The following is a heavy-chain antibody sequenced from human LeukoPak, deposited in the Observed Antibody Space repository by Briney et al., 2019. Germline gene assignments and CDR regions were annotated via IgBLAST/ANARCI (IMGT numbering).Heavy chain of an antibody. CDR2: INPNSGGT. V-gene: IGHV1-2*06. D-gene: IGHD4-17*01. CDR1: GYTFTSYG. CDR3: ARVRYGDSYYFDY. J-gene: IGHJ4*02. Sequence: ASVKVSCKASGYTFTSYGIRWVRQAPGQGLEWMGRINPNSGGTNYAQKFQGRVTMTRDTSISTAYMELSRLRSDDTAVYYCARVRYGDSYYFDYWGQGTLVTVSS.